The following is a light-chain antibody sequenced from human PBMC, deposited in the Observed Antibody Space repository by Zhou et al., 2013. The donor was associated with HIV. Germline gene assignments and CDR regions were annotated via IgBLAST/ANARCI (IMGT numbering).Light chain of an antibody. CDR2: TAS. J-gene: IGKJ4*01. CDR3: QQYDSHPLT. CDR1: QGISNY. Sequence: DIQMTQSPSSLSASVGDRVTITCRASQGISNYLAWYQQKPEKAPKSLIYTASNLQSGVPSRFSGSGSGTDFTLTISSLQPEDSATYYCQQYDSHPLTFGGGTKVEIK. V-gene: IGKV1-16*01.